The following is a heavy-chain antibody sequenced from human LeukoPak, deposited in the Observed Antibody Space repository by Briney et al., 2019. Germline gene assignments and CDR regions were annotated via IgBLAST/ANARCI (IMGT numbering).Heavy chain of an antibody. CDR2: IIPIFGTA. CDR1: GGTFSSYA. CDR3: ARDQAVTTDYYYKDV. D-gene: IGHD4-17*01. Sequence: GASVKVSCKASGGTFSSYAISWVRQAPGQGLEWMGGIIPIFGTANYAQKFQGRVTITADESTSTAYMELSSLRSEDTAGYYCARDQAVTTDYYYKDVWGKETTVTISS. J-gene: IGHJ6*03. V-gene: IGHV1-69*13.